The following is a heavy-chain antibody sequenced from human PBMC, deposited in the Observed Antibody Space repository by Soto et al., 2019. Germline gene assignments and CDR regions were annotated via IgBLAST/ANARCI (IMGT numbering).Heavy chain of an antibody. Sequence: QVQLQQWGAGLLKPSETLSLTCAVYGGSFSGYYWSWNRQSPGMGLEWIGEINDRGSINYNPSLKSRVTISVDTPKNQLSLKLSSVTAADTAVYYCARGTYGPRLHHWGQGTLVTVSS. CDR1: GGSFSGYY. J-gene: IGHJ5*02. CDR3: ARGTYGPRLHH. V-gene: IGHV4-34*01. CDR2: INDRGSI. D-gene: IGHD4-17*01.